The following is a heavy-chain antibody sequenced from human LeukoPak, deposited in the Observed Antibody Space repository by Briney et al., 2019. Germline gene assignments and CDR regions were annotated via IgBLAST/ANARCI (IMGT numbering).Heavy chain of an antibody. D-gene: IGHD3-22*01. CDR3: ARTPGVAYYYDSSGPDQFGY. V-gene: IGHV3-21*01. CDR2: ISSSSSYI. J-gene: IGHJ4*02. CDR1: GFTFSSYS. Sequence: PGGSLRLSCAASGFTFSSYSMNWVRQAPGKGLEWVSSISSSSSYIYYADSVKGRFTISRDNAKNSLYLQMNSLRAEDTAVYYCARTPGVAYYYDSSGPDQFGYWGQGTLVTVSS.